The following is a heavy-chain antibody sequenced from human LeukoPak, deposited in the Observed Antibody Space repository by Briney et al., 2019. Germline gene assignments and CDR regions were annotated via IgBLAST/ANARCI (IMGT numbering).Heavy chain of an antibody. CDR1: GFTFSSYA. J-gene: IGHJ4*02. D-gene: IGHD3-10*01. CDR2: ISGSGGST. V-gene: IGHV3-23*01. Sequence: PGGSLRLSCAASGFTFSSYAMSWVRQAPGKGLEWVSAISGSGGSTYYADSVKGRFTISRDNAKNSLYLQMNSLRAEDTAVYYCARGLMVRVIDYWGQGTLVTVSS. CDR3: ARGLMVRVIDY.